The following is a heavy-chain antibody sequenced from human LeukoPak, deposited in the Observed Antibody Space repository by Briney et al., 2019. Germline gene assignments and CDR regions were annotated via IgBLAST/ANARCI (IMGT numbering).Heavy chain of an antibody. CDR2: ISSSSSYI. CDR3: ARVYGDYAAFDI. CDR1: GFTFSSYS. V-gene: IGHV3-21*01. Sequence: PGGSLRLSCAASGFTFSSYSMNWVRQAPGKGLEWVSSISSSSSYIYYADSVKGQFTISRDNAKNSLYLQMNSLRAEDTAVYYCARVYGDYAAFDIWGQGTMVTVSS. J-gene: IGHJ3*02. D-gene: IGHD4-17*01.